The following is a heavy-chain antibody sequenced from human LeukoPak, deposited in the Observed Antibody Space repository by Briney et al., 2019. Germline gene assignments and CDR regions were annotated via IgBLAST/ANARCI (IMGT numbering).Heavy chain of an antibody. CDR1: GFTFSSYL. J-gene: IGHJ4*02. V-gene: IGHV3-7*04. CDR2: IKQDGSEK. Sequence: GGSLRLSCAASGFTFSSYLMSWVRQAPGKGLEWVANIKQDGSEKYYVDSVKGRFTISRDNAKNSLYLQMNSLRAEDTAVYYCARENFGSGSYGDLTYFDYWGQGTLVTVSS. CDR3: ARENFGSGSYGDLTYFDY. D-gene: IGHD3-10*01.